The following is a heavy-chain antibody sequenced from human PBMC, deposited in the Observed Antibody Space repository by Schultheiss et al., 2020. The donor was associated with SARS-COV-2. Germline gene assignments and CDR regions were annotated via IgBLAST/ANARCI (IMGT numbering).Heavy chain of an antibody. Sequence: SETLSLTCTVSGGSISSYYWSWIRQPPGKGLEWIGYIYYSGTTIYSPSLKSRIIISVDTSKNQFSLKLSSVTAADTAVYYCAKAYYYGSGSYCMDVWGQGTTVTVSS. CDR2: IYYSGTT. CDR3: AKAYYYGSGSYCMDV. D-gene: IGHD3-10*01. V-gene: IGHV4-59*01. CDR1: GGSISSYY. J-gene: IGHJ6*02.